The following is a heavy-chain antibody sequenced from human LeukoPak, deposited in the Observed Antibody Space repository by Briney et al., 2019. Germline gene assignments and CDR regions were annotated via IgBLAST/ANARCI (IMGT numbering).Heavy chain of an antibody. J-gene: IGHJ4*02. CDR3: ARFRGSGSHTLYSFDY. CDR1: GFPFSINA. CDR2: ISGTGGGT. V-gene: IGHV3-23*01. Sequence: SGGSLRLSCAASGFPFSINAMSWVRQAPGEGLEWVSDISGTGGGTFYADSVKGRFSISRDDSINTLYLQMSSLRAEDTAVYYCARFRGSGSHTLYSFDYWGQGSLVTVSS. D-gene: IGHD3-10*01.